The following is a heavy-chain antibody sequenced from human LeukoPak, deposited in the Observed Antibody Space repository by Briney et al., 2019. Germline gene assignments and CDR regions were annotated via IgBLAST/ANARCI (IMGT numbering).Heavy chain of an antibody. J-gene: IGHJ5*02. D-gene: IGHD1-26*01. Sequence: PGGSLRLSCAASGFTFISYAISWVRQAPGKWLELGSFITDSADRTYYPYSVKGPFTISRDNSKNTLYLQMNSLRAEDTAVLYCVKGGRTKDSWGQGTLVTVYS. CDR3: VKGGRTKDS. CDR2: ITDSADRT. CDR1: GFTFISYA. V-gene: IGHV3-23*01.